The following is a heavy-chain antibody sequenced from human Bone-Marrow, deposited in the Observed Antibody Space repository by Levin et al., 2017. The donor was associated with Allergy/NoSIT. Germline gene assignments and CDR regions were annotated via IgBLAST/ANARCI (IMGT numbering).Heavy chain of an antibody. Sequence: GGSLRLSCAASGVTFSGYWMHWVRQAPGKGLMWVSRINSDGSSTNYADSVKGRFTISRDNAKNTLYLQMNSLRADDTAVYYCARAPFGGFDYWGQGTLVTVSP. CDR2: INSDGSST. J-gene: IGHJ4*02. CDR3: ARAPFGGFDY. D-gene: IGHD4-23*01. CDR1: GVTFSGYW. V-gene: IGHV3-74*01.